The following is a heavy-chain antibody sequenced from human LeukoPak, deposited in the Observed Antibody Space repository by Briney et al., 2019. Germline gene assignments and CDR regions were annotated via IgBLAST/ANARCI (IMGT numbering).Heavy chain of an antibody. J-gene: IGHJ6*02. CDR3: AHLYTSSSLSYYYYGMDV. Sequence: GGSLRLSCAASGFTFSSFAMSWVRQAPGKGLEWVSGLSGSGGSTYYADSVKGRFTISRDNSKNTLYLQMNSLRAEDTAVYYCAHLYTSSSLSYYYYGMDVWGQGTTVTVSS. CDR2: LSGSGGST. CDR1: GFTFSSFA. V-gene: IGHV3-23*01. D-gene: IGHD6-6*01.